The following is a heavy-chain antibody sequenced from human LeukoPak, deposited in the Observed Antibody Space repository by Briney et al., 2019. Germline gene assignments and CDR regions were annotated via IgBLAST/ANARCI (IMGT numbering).Heavy chain of an antibody. J-gene: IGHJ4*02. CDR2: IYYSGST. D-gene: IGHD3-22*01. CDR1: GGSISSYY. CDR3: ARYYDSPYYFDY. V-gene: IGHV4-59*01. Sequence: PSETLSLTCTVSGGSISSYYWSWIRQPPGKGLEWIGYIYYSGSTNCNPSLKSRVTISVDTSKNQFSLKLSSVTAADTAVYYCARYYDSPYYFDYWGQGTLVTVSS.